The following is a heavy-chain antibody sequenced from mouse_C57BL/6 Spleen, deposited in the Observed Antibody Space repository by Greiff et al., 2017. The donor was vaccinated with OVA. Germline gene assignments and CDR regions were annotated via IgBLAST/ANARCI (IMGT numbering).Heavy chain of an antibody. J-gene: IGHJ3*01. D-gene: IGHD2-4*01. Sequence: EVMLVESGGGLVKPGGSLKLSCAASGFTFSSYTMSWVRQTPEKRLEWVATISGGGGNTYYPDSVKGRFTISRDNAKNTLYLQMSSLRSEDTALYYCARHGYDYDTWFAYWGQGTLVTVSA. V-gene: IGHV5-9*01. CDR1: GFTFSSYT. CDR2: ISGGGGNT. CDR3: ARHGYDYDTWFAY.